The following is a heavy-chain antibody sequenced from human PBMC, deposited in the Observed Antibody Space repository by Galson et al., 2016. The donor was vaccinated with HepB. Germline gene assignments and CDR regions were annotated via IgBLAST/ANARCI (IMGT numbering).Heavy chain of an antibody. D-gene: IGHD5-18*01. Sequence: SGAEVKKPGDSLKISCKGSGYSFTNYWIGWVRQMPGKGLEWLGIIYPGDSDTRYSPSFQGQVTLSADESISTAYLQWSSLKASDTAMYYCARSRDTAMAVDYWGQGTLVTVSA. CDR3: ARSRDTAMAVDY. J-gene: IGHJ4*02. CDR2: IYPGDSDT. V-gene: IGHV5-51*03. CDR1: GYSFTNYW.